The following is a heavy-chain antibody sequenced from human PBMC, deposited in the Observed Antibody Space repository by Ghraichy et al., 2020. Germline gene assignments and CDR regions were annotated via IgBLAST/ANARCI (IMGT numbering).Heavy chain of an antibody. J-gene: IGHJ6*02. V-gene: IGHV4-59*01. CDR2: IYYSGST. D-gene: IGHD2-8*02. CDR3: ARGGLFFGDGMDV. CDR1: GGSISSYY. Sequence: SETLSLTCTVSGGSISSYYWSWIRQPPGKGLEWIGYIYYSGSTNYNPSLKSRVTISVDTSKNQFSLKLSSVTAADTAVYYCARGGLFFGDGMDVWGQGTTVTVSS.